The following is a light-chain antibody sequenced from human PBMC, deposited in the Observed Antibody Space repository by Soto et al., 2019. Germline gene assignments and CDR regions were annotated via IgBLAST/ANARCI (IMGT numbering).Light chain of an antibody. CDR2: AAS. CDR1: QGITNY. V-gene: IGKV1-27*01. J-gene: IGKJ3*01. Sequence: DIQMTQSPSSLSASVGDRVNITCRASQGITNYLAWYQQKPGKVPKLLIYAASTLQSGVPSRFSGSGSGTDFTLTIGSLQPEDVATYYCQKYNSAPLTFGPGTKVDIK. CDR3: QKYNSAPLT.